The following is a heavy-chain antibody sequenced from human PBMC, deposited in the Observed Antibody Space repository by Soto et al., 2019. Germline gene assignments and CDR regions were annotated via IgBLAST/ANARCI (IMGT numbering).Heavy chain of an antibody. D-gene: IGHD3-16*01. CDR1: GGSFGSSA. J-gene: IGHJ3*01. Sequence: QVQLVQSGADVKKPGSSVKVSCKTSGGSFGSSAINWVRQAPAQGLEWMGEIIPVFDKANYAQNFQGRLTITADELTGTVFMELSSLRSEDTAVYFCARLRRDWGDAFELWGLGTCVTVSS. CDR2: IIPVFDKA. V-gene: IGHV1-69*01. CDR3: ARLRRDWGDAFEL.